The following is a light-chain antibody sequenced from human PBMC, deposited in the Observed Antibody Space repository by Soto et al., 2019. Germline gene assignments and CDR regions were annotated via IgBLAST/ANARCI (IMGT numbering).Light chain of an antibody. CDR2: DTS. CDR3: QQYIDWPPGT. Sequence: EIVVTQSPATLSVSPGERVTLSCRASQSDSSSLAWYQQRPGQAPRLLIYDTSTRAAGISARFSGSGSGTEFTLTLSSLQSEDFAVYYCQQYIDWPPGTFGQGTAVEIK. CDR1: QSDSSS. J-gene: IGKJ1*01. V-gene: IGKV3-15*01.